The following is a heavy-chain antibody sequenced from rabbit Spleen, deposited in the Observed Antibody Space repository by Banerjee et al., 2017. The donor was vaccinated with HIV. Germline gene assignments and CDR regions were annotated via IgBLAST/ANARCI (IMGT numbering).Heavy chain of an antibody. CDR3: ARDTGSSFSSYGMDL. CDR1: GFSFSSYYY. Sequence: QEQLEESGGGLVKPGASLTLICTASGFSFSSYYYMCWVRQPPGKGLEWIACIAVGSGGFTYYANWAKGRFTISKTSSTTVTLQMTSLTAADTATYFCARDTGSSFSSYGMDLWGPGTLVTVS. V-gene: IGHV1S45*01. D-gene: IGHD8-1*01. J-gene: IGHJ6*01. CDR2: IAVGSGGFT.